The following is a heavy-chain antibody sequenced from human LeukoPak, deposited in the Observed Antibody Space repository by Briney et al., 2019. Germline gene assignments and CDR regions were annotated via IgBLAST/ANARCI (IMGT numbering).Heavy chain of an antibody. CDR3: ARVGRFGELFFDY. D-gene: IGHD3-10*01. CDR2: IYISGST. V-gene: IGHV4-4*07. Sequence: SETLSLTCTVSGGSISSYYWSWIRQSAGKGLEWIGRIYISGSTNYNPSLRSRVTMSVDTSKNQLSLKLRSVTAADTAVYYCARVGRFGELFFDYWGQGTLVTVSS. J-gene: IGHJ4*02. CDR1: GGSISSYY.